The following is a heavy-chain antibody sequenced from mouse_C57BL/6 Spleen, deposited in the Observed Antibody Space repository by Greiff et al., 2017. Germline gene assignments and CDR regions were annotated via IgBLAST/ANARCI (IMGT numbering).Heavy chain of an antibody. CDR1: GYTFTSYT. CDR3: ARSLAYPYWYFDV. D-gene: IGHD2-10*01. Sequence: QVQLQQSGAELARPGASVKMSCKASGYTFTSYTMHWVKQRPGQGLEWIGYINPSSGYTKYNQKFKDKATLTADKSSRTAYMQLSSLTSEDSAVYYCARSLAYPYWYFDVWGTGTTVTVSS. J-gene: IGHJ1*03. CDR2: INPSSGYT. V-gene: IGHV1-4*01.